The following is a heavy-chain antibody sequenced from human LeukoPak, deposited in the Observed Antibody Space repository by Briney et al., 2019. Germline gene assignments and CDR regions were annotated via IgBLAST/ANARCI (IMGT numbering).Heavy chain of an antibody. J-gene: IGHJ4*02. CDR2: IIPIFGTA. CDR1: GGTFSSYA. CDR3: ARAPLWSGHGGGDDY. D-gene: IGHD3-3*01. V-gene: IGHV1-69*13. Sequence: ASVKVSCKASGGTFSSYAISWMRRAPGQGLEWMGGIIPIFGTANYAQKFQGRVTITADESTSTAYMELSSLRSEDTAVYYCARAPLWSGHGGGDDYWGQGILVTVSS.